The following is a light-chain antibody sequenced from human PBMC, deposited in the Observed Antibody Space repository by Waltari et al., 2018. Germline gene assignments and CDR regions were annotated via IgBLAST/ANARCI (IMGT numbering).Light chain of an antibody. Sequence: SYELQQPPSMSVSPGQTARITCSGDALPKQSAYWYQQKPGQAPILVIYKDSERPSGIPERFSGSSSGTIVTLTISGVQAEDEADYYCQSADTSGSRWVFGGGTKLTVL. J-gene: IGLJ3*02. V-gene: IGLV3-25*03. CDR2: KDS. CDR1: ALPKQS. CDR3: QSADTSGSRWV.